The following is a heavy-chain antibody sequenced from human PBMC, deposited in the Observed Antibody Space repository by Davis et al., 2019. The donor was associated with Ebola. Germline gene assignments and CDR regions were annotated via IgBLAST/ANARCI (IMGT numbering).Heavy chain of an antibody. J-gene: IGHJ6*02. V-gene: IGHV4-4*07. CDR1: GGSISSYY. CDR2: IYTSGST. CDR3: ARVPTQVVGGGWYYYGMDV. D-gene: IGHD2-2*01. Sequence: PSETLSLTCTVSGGSISSYYWSWIRQPAGKGLEWIGRIYTSGSTNYNPSLKSRVTMSVDTSKNQFSLKLSSVTAADTAVYYCARVPTQVVGGGWYYYGMDVWGQGTTVTVSS.